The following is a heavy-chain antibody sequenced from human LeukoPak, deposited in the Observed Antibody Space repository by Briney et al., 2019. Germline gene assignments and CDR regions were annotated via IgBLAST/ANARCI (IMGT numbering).Heavy chain of an antibody. J-gene: IGHJ4*02. CDR2: ISAYNGNT. CDR3: ARNLGYYYERGGGDY. CDR1: GGTFSSYA. D-gene: IGHD3-22*01. V-gene: IGHV1-18*01. Sequence: GSSVKVSCKASGGTFSSYAISWVRQAPGQGLEWMGWISAYNGNTNYAQKLQGRVTMTTDTSTSTAYMELRSLRSDDTAVYYCARNLGYYYERGGGDYWGQGTLVTVSS.